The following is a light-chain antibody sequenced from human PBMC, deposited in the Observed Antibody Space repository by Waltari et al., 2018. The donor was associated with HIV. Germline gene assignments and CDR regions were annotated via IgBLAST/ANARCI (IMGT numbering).Light chain of an antibody. J-gene: IGKJ1*01. Sequence: EIVMTQSPATLSVSPGERATLSCRSSQSVRSNLAWYQQNPGQAPRLLIYDASTRATGIPARFSSSGSGTEFSLTISSLQSEDFAVYYCQQYNNWWTFGQGTKVEIK. CDR3: QQYNNWWT. CDR1: QSVRSN. V-gene: IGKV3-15*01. CDR2: DAS.